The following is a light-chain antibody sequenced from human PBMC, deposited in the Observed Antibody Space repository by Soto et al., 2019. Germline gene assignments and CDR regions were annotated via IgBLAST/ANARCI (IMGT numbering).Light chain of an antibody. CDR3: QLYGISPH. Sequence: EILFTHSPGRIYFCPRQPGNLRYKASQSRGSIFLAWYQNKAGPAPSLLIYASSNGATGIPDRFRGSASGTDFILTINRLAPEDFAVYYCQLYGISPHFGQGTRLEI. V-gene: IGKV3-20*01. CDR1: QSRGSIF. CDR2: ASS. J-gene: IGKJ5*01.